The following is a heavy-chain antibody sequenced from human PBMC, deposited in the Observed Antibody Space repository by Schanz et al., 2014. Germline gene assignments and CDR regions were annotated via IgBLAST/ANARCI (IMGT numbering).Heavy chain of an antibody. CDR3: AESDAFDI. CDR2: INGDGSRT. CDR1: GFTFSNYW. V-gene: IGHV3-74*02. Sequence: MQLVESGGGLVKPGGSLRLSCAASGFTFSNYWMHWVRQAPGKGLVWVSRINGDGSRTAYADSVKGRFTISRDNAKNTLYLQMNSLRAEDTAVYDCAESDAFDIWGEGTLVSVSS. J-gene: IGHJ3*02.